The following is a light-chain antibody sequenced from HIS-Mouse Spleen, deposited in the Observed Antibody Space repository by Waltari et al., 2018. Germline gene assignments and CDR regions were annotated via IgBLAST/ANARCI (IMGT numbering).Light chain of an antibody. CDR3: SSYAGSNNWV. CDR1: SSDVGGYNS. Sequence: QSALTQPPSASGSPGQSVTLSCTGTSSDVGGYNSFPWYQQPPGKAPKLMIYEVSKRPSGVPDRFSGSKSGNTASLTVSGLQAEDEADYYCSSYAGSNNWVFGGGTKLTVL. CDR2: EVS. V-gene: IGLV2-8*01. J-gene: IGLJ3*02.